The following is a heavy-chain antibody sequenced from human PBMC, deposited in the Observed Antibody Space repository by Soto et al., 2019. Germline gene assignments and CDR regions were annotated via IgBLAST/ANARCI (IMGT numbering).Heavy chain of an antibody. CDR1: GFTFSSYG. J-gene: IGHJ4*02. CDR3: AKETPGSKRYFDY. CDR2: ISGSGGST. V-gene: IGHV3-23*01. Sequence: GGSLRLSCAASGFTFSSYGMSWVRQAPGKGLEWVSTISGSGGSTYYADSVKGRFTISRDNSKNTVYLQMNSLRAEDTAVYYYAKETPGSKRYFDYWGQGTLVTVSS.